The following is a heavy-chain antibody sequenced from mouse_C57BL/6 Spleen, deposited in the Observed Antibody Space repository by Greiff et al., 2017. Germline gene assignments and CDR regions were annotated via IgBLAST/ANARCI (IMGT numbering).Heavy chain of an antibody. V-gene: IGHV14-2*01. CDR2: IAPVDGDT. D-gene: IGHD3-2*02. J-gene: IGHJ2*01. CDR3: ADSSGPYFDY. CDR1: GFTFQDYS. Sequence: VHVKQPGAELVKPGASVKLSCTASGFTFQDYSMHWVKQRPELGLDRIGRIAPVDGDTKFAPKFQGKAAITADTSSNTAYLQLSSLTSEDAAVYYCADSSGPYFDYWGQGTTLTVSS.